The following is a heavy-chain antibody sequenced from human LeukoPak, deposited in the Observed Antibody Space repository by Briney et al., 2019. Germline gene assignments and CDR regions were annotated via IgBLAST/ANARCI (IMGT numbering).Heavy chain of an antibody. D-gene: IGHD3-16*01. J-gene: IGHJ4*02. CDR1: RWIHSYHY. CDR2: INHSGST. V-gene: IGHV4-34*01. Sequence: SETLSLTCAVYRWIHSYHYWNGLRQPPGKGLERIGEINHSGSTNYNPSLKSRVTISVDTFKTQCSLQLSSVTAADTAVDYCARGLLGYWGQGTLVTVSS. CDR3: ARGLLGY.